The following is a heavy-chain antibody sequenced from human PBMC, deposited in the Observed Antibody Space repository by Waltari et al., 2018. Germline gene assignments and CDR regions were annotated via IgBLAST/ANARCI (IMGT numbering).Heavy chain of an antibody. J-gene: IGHJ4*02. CDR3: VRGGWLDS. Sequence: FSSYAMRWVRQAPGKGLEWVSAISVGGGSTNYADSVKGRFTISRDISKNTLYLQMNNLRVEDTAVYYCVRGGWLDSWGQGTLVIVSS. CDR2: ISVGGGST. D-gene: IGHD2-15*01. V-gene: IGHV3-23*01. CDR1: FSSYA.